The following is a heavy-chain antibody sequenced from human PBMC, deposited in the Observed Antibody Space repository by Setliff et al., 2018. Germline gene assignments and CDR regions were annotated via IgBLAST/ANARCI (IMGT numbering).Heavy chain of an antibody. V-gene: IGHV4-30-4*08. CDR2: IYSSGST. J-gene: IGHJ4*02. D-gene: IGHD3-22*01. Sequence: SETLSLTCTVSGGSISSGDYYWSWIRQPPGKGLEWSGYIYSSGSTYYNPSLKSRVSISVDTSKNQFSLKLSSVTAADTAVYYCARESRYYYDNLGTLDYWGQGTLVTVSS. CDR1: GGSISSGDYY. CDR3: ARESRYYYDNLGTLDY.